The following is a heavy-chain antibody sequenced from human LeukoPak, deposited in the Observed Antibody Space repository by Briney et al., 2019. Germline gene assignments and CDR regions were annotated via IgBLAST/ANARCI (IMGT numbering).Heavy chain of an antibody. Sequence: GGSLRLSCAASGFIFSDYYMSWIGQAPGKGLEWVSYISSSSSYTNYADSVKGRFTISRDNAKNSLYLQMNSLRAEDTAVYCCARVRMVRGVTVSYYFDYWGQGTLVTVSS. V-gene: IGHV3-11*05. CDR3: ARVRMVRGVTVSYYFDY. J-gene: IGHJ4*02. D-gene: IGHD3-10*01. CDR2: ISSSSSYT. CDR1: GFIFSDYY.